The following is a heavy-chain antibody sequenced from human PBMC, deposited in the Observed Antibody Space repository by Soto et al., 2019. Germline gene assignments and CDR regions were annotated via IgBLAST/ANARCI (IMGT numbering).Heavy chain of an antibody. CDR3: TSGKRHYDSSGYPNEDAFDI. CDR1: GFTFGDYA. J-gene: IGHJ3*02. CDR2: IRSKAYGGTT. D-gene: IGHD3-22*01. V-gene: IGHV3-49*03. Sequence: PGGSLRLSCTASGFTFGDYAMSWFRQAPGKGLEWVGFIRSKAYGGTTEYAAPVKGRFTISRDDSKSIAYLQMNSLKTEDTAVYYCTSGKRHYDSSGYPNEDAFDIWGQGTMVTVSS.